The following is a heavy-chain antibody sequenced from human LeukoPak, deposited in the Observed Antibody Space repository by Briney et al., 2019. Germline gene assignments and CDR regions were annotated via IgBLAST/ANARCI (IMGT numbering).Heavy chain of an antibody. D-gene: IGHD6-13*01. CDR1: GYTFTGYY. V-gene: IGHV1-2*07. J-gene: IGHJ4*02. Sequence: ASVKVSCKASGYTFTGYYMHWVRQAPGQGLEWMGWINPNSGGTNYAHKFQGRVTMTRDTSISTAYMELSRLRSDDTAVYYCARGLGQLVFYFDYWGQGTLVTVSS. CDR3: ARGLGQLVFYFDY. CDR2: INPNSGGT.